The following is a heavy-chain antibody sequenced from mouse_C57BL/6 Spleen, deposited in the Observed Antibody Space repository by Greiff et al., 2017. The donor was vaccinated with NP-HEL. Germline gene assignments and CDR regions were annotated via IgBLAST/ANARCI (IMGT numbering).Heavy chain of an antibody. CDR3: ARDKYYGSLYYAMDY. CDR1: GFTFSSYA. D-gene: IGHD1-1*01. Sequence: EVKLMESGGGLVKPGGSLKLSCAASGFTFSSYAMSWVRQTPEKRLEWVATISDGGSYTYYPDNVKGRFTISRDNAKNNLYLQMSHLRSEDTAMYYYARDKYYGSLYYAMDYWGQGTSVTVSS. CDR2: ISDGGSYT. J-gene: IGHJ4*01. V-gene: IGHV5-4*01.